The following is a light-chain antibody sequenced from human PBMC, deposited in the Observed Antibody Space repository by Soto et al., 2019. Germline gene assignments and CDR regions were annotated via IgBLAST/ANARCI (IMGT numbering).Light chain of an antibody. CDR1: SSDVGGYNY. J-gene: IGLJ2*01. V-gene: IGLV2-14*01. Sequence: QSVLTQPASVSGSPGQSITISCTGTSSDVGGYNYVSWYQQHPGKAPKLMIYDVSNRPSGVSNRFSGSKSGNTASLTISGLLTEDEADYYCSSYTSISTRGDVVFGGGTKLTVL. CDR3: SSYTSISTRGDVV. CDR2: DVS.